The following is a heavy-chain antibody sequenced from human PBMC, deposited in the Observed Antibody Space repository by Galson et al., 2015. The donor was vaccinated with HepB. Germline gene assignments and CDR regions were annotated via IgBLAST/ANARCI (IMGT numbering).Heavy chain of an antibody. V-gene: IGHV3-30-3*02. D-gene: IGHD5-24*01. CDR1: GFTFSNYA. CDR3: ASLETRGMPTMPVDY. J-gene: IGHJ4*02. Sequence: SLRLSCAASGFTFSNYAFHWVRQAPGKGLEWVSPISYDGINKYYADSLKGRFTISRDKSKNTLFLQMNNMRGEDTALYYCASLETRGMPTMPVDYCGQGTLFTVSA. CDR2: ISYDGINK.